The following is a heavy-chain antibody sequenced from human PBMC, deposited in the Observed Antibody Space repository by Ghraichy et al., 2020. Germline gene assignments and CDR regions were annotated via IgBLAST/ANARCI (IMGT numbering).Heavy chain of an antibody. V-gene: IGHV3-53*01. CDR2: IYSGGST. CDR3: ARALSPDP. J-gene: IGHJ5*02. CDR1: GFTVSSNY. Sequence: ETLSLTCAASGFTVSSNYMSWVRQAPGKGLEWVSVIYSGGSTYYADSVKGRFTISRDNSKNTLYLQMNSLRAEDTAVYYCARALSPDPWGQGTLVTVSS.